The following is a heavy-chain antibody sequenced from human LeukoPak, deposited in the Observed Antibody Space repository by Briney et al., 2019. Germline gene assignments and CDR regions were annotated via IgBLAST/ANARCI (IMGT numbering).Heavy chain of an antibody. D-gene: IGHD1-1*01. CDR1: GFTFSSYG. J-gene: IGHJ4*02. V-gene: IGHV3-33*01. CDR3: VRTGDTERFDY. CDR2: IRYDGSKK. Sequence: PGRSLRVSCAASGFTFSSYGMHWVRQAPGKGLEWVALIRYDGSKKDYADSVKGRFTISRDNSKNTLYLQMNSLRAEDTAMYYCVRTGDTERFDYWGQGTLVTVSS.